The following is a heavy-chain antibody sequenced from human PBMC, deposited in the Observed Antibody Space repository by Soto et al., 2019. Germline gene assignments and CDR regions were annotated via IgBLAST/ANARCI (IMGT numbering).Heavy chain of an antibody. CDR1: GYIFTNND. J-gene: IGHJ5*02. CDR2: MNPGSGDK. Sequence: ASVKVSCKASGYIFTNNDVSWVRQATGQGLEWMGWMNPGSGDKGYAQKFPGRVHLTRNISIATAYMELSSLRADDTAIYYCARMASLGSLNWFDPWGQGTLVTVSS. V-gene: IGHV1-8*01. D-gene: IGHD3-10*01. CDR3: ARMASLGSLNWFDP.